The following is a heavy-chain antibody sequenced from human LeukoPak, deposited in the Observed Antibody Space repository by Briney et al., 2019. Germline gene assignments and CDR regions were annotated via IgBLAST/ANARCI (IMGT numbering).Heavy chain of an antibody. V-gene: IGHV4-59*01. D-gene: IGHD3-16*01. CDR3: ARDPSFTAGYFDS. CDR2: MYYSGTT. J-gene: IGHJ4*02. CDR1: GDSTSGYY. Sequence: SETLSLTCTVSGDSTSGYYWTWIRQPPGKRLEWIGYMYYSGTTRYNPSLKSRVTISIDATKNQVPLNLTSVTAADTAVYYCARDPSFTAGYFDSWGQGTLVTVSS.